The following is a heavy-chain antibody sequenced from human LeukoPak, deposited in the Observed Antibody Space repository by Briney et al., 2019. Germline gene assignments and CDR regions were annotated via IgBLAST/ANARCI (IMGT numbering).Heavy chain of an antibody. CDR3: AGSMMITFGGVIVSP. J-gene: IGHJ5*02. CDR1: GGSISSYY. CDR2: IYYSGST. V-gene: IGHV4-59*01. D-gene: IGHD3-16*02. Sequence: PSETLSLTCTVSGGSISSYYWSWIRQPPGKGLEWIGYIYYSGSTNYNPSLKSRVTISVDTSKNQFSLKLSSVTAADTAVYYCAGSMMITFGGVIVSPWGQGTLVTVSS.